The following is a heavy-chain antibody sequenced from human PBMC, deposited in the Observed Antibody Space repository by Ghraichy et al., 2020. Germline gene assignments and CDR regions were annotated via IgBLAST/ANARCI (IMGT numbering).Heavy chain of an antibody. CDR3: ARAPGYDSSGYPEYFQH. Sequence: GSLRLSCAASGFTFSSYSMNWLRQAPGKGLEWVSSISSSSSYIYYADSVKGRFTISRDNAKNSLYLQMNSLRAEDTAVYYCARAPGYDSSGYPEYFQHWGQGTLVTVSS. CDR2: ISSSSSYI. J-gene: IGHJ1*01. CDR1: GFTFSSYS. V-gene: IGHV3-21*01. D-gene: IGHD3-22*01.